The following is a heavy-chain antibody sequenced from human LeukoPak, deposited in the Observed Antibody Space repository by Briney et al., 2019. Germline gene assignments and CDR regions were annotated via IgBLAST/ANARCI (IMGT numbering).Heavy chain of an antibody. Sequence: GGSLRLSCAASGFTFSSYWMSWVRQAPGKGLEWVANIKQDGSEKYYVDSVKGRFTISRDNAKNSLYLQMNSLRAEDTAVYYCARPGSRSVYYYNDRQFDYWGQGTLVTVSS. J-gene: IGHJ4*02. D-gene: IGHD3-22*01. CDR2: IKQDGSEK. V-gene: IGHV3-7*01. CDR1: GFTFSSYW. CDR3: ARPGSRSVYYYNDRQFDY.